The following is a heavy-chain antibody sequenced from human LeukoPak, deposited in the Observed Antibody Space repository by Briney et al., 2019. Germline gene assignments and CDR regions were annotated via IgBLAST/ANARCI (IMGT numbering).Heavy chain of an antibody. J-gene: IGHJ3*02. Sequence: SETLSLTCTVSGGSISSSSYYWSWIRQPPGKGLEWIGEINHSGSTNYNPSLKSRVTISVDTSKNQFSLKLSSVTAADTAVYYCARTLRRPRYYYDSSGFAFDIWGQGTMVTVSS. CDR3: ARTLRRPRYYYDSSGFAFDI. D-gene: IGHD3-22*01. V-gene: IGHV4-39*07. CDR1: GGSISSSSYY. CDR2: INHSGST.